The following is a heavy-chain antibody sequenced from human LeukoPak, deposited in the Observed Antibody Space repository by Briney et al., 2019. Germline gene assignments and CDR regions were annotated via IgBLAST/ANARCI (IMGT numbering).Heavy chain of an antibody. Sequence: PSETLSLTCTVPGGSISSYYWSWIRQPPGKGLEWIGYIYYSGSTNYNPSLKSRVTISVDTSKNQFSLKLSSVTAADTAVYYCARDIVVVPAATDYYYYMDVWGKGTTVTVSS. V-gene: IGHV4-59*01. CDR2: IYYSGST. D-gene: IGHD2-2*01. J-gene: IGHJ6*03. CDR3: ARDIVVVPAATDYYYYMDV. CDR1: GGSISSYY.